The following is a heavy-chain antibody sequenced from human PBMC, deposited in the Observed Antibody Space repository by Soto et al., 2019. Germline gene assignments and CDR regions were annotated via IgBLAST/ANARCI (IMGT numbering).Heavy chain of an antibody. V-gene: IGHV3-7*01. D-gene: IGHD6-19*01. CDR3: AKGLKWLVLGSGGWFDP. J-gene: IGHJ5*02. CDR2: IKQDGSET. CDR1: GFSFSNHW. Sequence: PGGSLRLSCTASGFSFSNHWMYWVRRPPGKGLEWVAYIKQDGSETHYADSVKGRFTISRDNSKNTLYLQMNSLRAEDTAVYYCAKGLKWLVLGSGGWFDPWGQGTLVTVSS.